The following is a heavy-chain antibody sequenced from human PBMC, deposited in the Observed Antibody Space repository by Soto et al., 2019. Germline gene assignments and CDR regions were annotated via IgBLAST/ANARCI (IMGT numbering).Heavy chain of an antibody. CDR2: MNPNSGNT. V-gene: IGHV1-8*01. D-gene: IGHD3-10*01. CDR1: GYTFTSYD. CDR3: ARGVRGVITVYYYYVDV. Sequence: ASVKVSCKASGYTFTSYDINWVRQATGQGLEWMGWMNPNSGNTGYAQKFQGRVTMTRNTSISTAYMELSSLRSEDTAVYYCARGVRGVITVYYYYVDVWGKGTTVTVSS. J-gene: IGHJ6*03.